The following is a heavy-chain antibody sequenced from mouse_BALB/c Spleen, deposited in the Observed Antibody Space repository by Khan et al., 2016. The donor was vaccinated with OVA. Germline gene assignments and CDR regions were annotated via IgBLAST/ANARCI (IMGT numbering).Heavy chain of an antibody. J-gene: IGHJ3*01. V-gene: IGHV1-4*01. CDR3: VRDGAYYLNDGWFAY. D-gene: IGHD1-1*01. Sequence: VQLQQSGAELARPGASVKMSCKASGYTFTSYTIHWIKLRPGQGLEWIGYINPSNGYTKYNQKFKDKATLTADKSSTTAYMQLSNLTSYDNAVSICVRDGAYYLNDGWFAYWGQGTLVTVSA. CDR2: INPSNGYT. CDR1: GYTFTSYT.